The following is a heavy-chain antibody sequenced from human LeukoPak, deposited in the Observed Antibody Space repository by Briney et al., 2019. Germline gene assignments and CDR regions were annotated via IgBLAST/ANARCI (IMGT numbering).Heavy chain of an antibody. CDR2: INGDGSGT. D-gene: IGHD5-18*01. J-gene: IGHJ4*02. CDR1: GFTFSSYS. V-gene: IGHV3-74*01. Sequence: GGSLRLSCAASGFTFSSYSMNWVRQAPGKGLVWVSRINGDGSGTSYADSVKGRFTISRDNAKNSLYLQMNSLRAEDTAVYYCVRVGYSYGSPFDYWGQGTLVTVSS. CDR3: VRVGYSYGSPFDY.